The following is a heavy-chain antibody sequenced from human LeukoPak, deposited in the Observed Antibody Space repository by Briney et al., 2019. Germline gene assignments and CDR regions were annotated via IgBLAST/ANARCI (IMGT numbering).Heavy chain of an antibody. D-gene: IGHD2-21*02. CDR2: INHSGST. V-gene: IGHV4-34*01. J-gene: IGHJ6*04. Sequence: SETLSLTCAVYGGSFSGYYWSWIRQPPGKGLEWIGEINHSGSTNYNPSLKSRVTISVDTSENQFSLKLSSVTAADTAVYYCARATAMGDYYYGMDVWGKGTTVTVSS. CDR1: GGSFSGYY. CDR3: ARATAMGDYYYGMDV.